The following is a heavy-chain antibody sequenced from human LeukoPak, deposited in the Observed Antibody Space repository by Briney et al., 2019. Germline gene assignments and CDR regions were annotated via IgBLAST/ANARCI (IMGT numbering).Heavy chain of an antibody. CDR3: ARGDDFWSGPNFYY. Sequence: GGSLRLSCAASGFTFSSYSMNWVRQAPGKGLEWVSSISSSSSYIYYADSVKGRFTISRDNAKNSLYLQMNSLRAEDTAVYYCARGDDFWSGPNFYYWGQGTLVTVSS. V-gene: IGHV3-21*01. CDR2: ISSSSSYI. CDR1: GFTFSSYS. J-gene: IGHJ4*02. D-gene: IGHD3-3*01.